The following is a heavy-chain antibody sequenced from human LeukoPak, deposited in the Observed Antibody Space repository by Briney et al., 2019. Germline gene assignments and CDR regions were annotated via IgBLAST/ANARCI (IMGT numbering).Heavy chain of an antibody. CDR2: ISSDGSKT. J-gene: IGHJ4*02. CDR1: GFTFDNYG. D-gene: IGHD3-22*01. CDR3: AKDQFTMILASGPAY. Sequence: PGRSLRLSCAASGFTFDNYGLHWVRQAPGKGLEWVALISSDGSKTYYVDSVKGRFTISRDNSENMLYLQMNSLRAEDTAVYYCAKDQFTMILASGPAYWGQGTLVTVSS. V-gene: IGHV3-30*18.